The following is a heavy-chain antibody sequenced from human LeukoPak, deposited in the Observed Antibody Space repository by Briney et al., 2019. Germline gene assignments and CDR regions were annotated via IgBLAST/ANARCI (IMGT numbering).Heavy chain of an antibody. Sequence: GGSLRLSCTVSGFTLSSYEMTWYRQAPGRGLEWVSSIEYSDTGGHYADSVQGRFTISKDNPKNTLYLQLNSLRAEDTAIYYCTRNSGWYGISWGQGTLVTVSS. CDR1: GFTLSSYE. CDR3: TRNSGWYGIS. J-gene: IGHJ4*02. CDR2: IEYSDTGG. D-gene: IGHD6-19*01. V-gene: IGHV3-23*01.